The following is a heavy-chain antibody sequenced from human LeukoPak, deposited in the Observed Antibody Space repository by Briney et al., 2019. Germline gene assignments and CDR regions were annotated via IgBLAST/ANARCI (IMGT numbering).Heavy chain of an antibody. CDR1: GFTFSSYE. V-gene: IGHV3-48*03. CDR3: ARALWSGYYPRHRDY. Sequence: PGGSLRLSCAASGFTFSSYEMNWVRQAPGKGLELVSYISSSGSTIYYEDSVKGRFTISRDNAKNSLYLQMNSLRAEDTAVYYCARALWSGYYPRHRDYWGQGTLVTVSS. D-gene: IGHD3-3*01. CDR2: ISSSGSTI. J-gene: IGHJ4*02.